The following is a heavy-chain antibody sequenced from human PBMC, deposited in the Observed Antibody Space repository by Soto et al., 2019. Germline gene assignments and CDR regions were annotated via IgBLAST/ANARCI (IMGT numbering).Heavy chain of an antibody. Sequence: ASVKVCCKASGYTFRNYYIHWVRQAPGQGLEWMGLINPSGGATNYSQRFQGRVTITKDSSTSTVYMELSSLGSEDTAVYYCGRAFDRSGLYWGQGTLVTSP. CDR1: GYTFRNYY. J-gene: IGHJ4*02. D-gene: IGHD3-22*01. V-gene: IGHV1-46*01. CDR3: GRAFDRSGLY. CDR2: INPSGGAT.